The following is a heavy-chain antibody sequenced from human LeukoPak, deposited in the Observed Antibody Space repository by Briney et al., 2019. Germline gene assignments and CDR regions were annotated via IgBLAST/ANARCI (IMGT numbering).Heavy chain of an antibody. V-gene: IGHV1-24*01. CDR3: ATDRLEIYALHI. CDR1: GYSLSDLS. J-gene: IGHJ3*02. D-gene: IGHD1-1*01. Sequence: ASVKVTCRVSGYSLSDLSIHWVRHVAAKGLEWMGGFEPEEGAHGETIFAQKFEDRLTLTEDTSADTAYMELVRLTSEDTAVYYCATDRLEIYALHIWGQGTAVTVSS. CDR2: FEPEEGAHGET.